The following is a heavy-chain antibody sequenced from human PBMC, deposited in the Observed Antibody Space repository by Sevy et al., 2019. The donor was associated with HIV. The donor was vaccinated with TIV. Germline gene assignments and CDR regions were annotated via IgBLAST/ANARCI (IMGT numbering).Heavy chain of an antibody. CDR2: IKQDAGQK. V-gene: IGHV3-7*01. D-gene: IGHD1-7*01. J-gene: IGHJ4*02. CDR1: GFTFSKYW. Sequence: GESLKISCADSGFTFSKYWMGWVRQAPGKGLEWVANIKQDAGQKYYVDSVKGRFTISRDNAKNSLYLQMNSLRAEDTAVYFCARDDGNYYFHYWGQGTLVTVSS. CDR3: ARDDGNYYFHY.